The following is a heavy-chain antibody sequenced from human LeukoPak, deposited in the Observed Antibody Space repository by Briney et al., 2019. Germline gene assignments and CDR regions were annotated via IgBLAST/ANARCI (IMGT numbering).Heavy chain of an antibody. J-gene: IGHJ5*02. V-gene: IGHV3-9*01. CDR1: GFTFDDYA. CDR2: ISWNSGSI. D-gene: IGHD2-2*01. Sequence: PGGSLRLSCAASGFTFDDYAMHWVRQAPGKGLEWVSGISWNSGSIGYADSVKGRFTISRDNAKNSLYLQMNSLRAEDTVLYYCAREVVPAARANWFDPWGQGTLVTVSS. CDR3: AREVVPAARANWFDP.